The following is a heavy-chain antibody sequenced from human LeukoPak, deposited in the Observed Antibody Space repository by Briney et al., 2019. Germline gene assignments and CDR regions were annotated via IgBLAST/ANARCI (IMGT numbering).Heavy chain of an antibody. CDR3: ARQYGDNSGSLDH. J-gene: IGHJ4*02. D-gene: IGHD4-23*01. V-gene: IGHV1-18*01. CDR2: ISTYNGNT. CDR1: GYTFFTYG. Sequence: GASAEVSCKASGYTFFTYGVTWVRQAPGQGLEWTGWISTYNGNTIAQKFQGRVTLTTDTSTSTAYMELRSLKSDDTAVYYCARQYGDNSGSLDHWGQGTPVTVSS.